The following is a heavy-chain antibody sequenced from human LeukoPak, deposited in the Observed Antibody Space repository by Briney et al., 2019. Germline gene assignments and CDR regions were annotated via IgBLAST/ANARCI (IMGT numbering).Heavy chain of an antibody. CDR1: GFTFSSYA. V-gene: IGHV3-23*01. D-gene: IGHD2-2*01. CDR2: ISGSGGST. CDR3: ANDVYCSSTSCYPPHDY. Sequence: GGSLRLSCAASGFTFSSYAMSWVRQAPGQGLEWVSAISGSGGSTYYADSVKGRFTISRDNSKNTLYLQMNSLRAEDTAVYYCANDVYCSSTSCYPPHDYWGQGTLVTVSS. J-gene: IGHJ4*02.